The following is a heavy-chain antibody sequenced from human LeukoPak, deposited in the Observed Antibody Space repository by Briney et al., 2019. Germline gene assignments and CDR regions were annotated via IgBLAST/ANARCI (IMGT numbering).Heavy chain of an antibody. J-gene: IGHJ4*02. Sequence: ASVKVSCKASGYTFTGYYMHWVRQAPGQGLEWMGWINPNSGGTNYAQKFQGRVTMTRDTPISTVYMELSSLRSEDTAVYYCAREIGPIQLHLWGSAFDYWGQGTLVTVSS. CDR3: AREIGPIQLHLWGSAFDY. CDR2: INPNSGGT. CDR1: GYTFTGYY. V-gene: IGHV1-2*02. D-gene: IGHD5-18*01.